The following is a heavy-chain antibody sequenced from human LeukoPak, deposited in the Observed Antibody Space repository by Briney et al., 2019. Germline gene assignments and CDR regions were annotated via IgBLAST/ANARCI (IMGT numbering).Heavy chain of an antibody. CDR3: APPSYSPWP. CDR1: GFSFSGYS. CDR2: ISRSSMTI. Sequence: PGGSLRLSCAVSGFSFSGYSMNWVRQAPGKGLEWVSYISRSSMTIYYADSVRGRFTVSRDNANNSLYLQMNSLRAEDTAVYYCAPPSYSPWPWGQGTLVVVSS. V-gene: IGHV3-48*04. D-gene: IGHD2-21*01. J-gene: IGHJ5*02.